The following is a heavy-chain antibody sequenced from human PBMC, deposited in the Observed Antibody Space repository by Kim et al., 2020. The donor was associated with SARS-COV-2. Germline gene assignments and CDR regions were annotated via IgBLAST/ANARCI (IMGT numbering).Heavy chain of an antibody. Sequence: ASVKVSCKASGYTFTGYYMHWVRQAPGQGLEWMGWIKPNSGGTNYAQKFQGRVTMTRDTSISTAYMDLSRLRFDDTAVYYCARTPLTVAGTSRPPDYWGQGTLVTVSS. CDR1: GYTFTGYY. CDR3: ARTPLTVAGTSRPPDY. J-gene: IGHJ4*02. D-gene: IGHD6-19*01. CDR2: IKPNSGGT. V-gene: IGHV1-2*02.